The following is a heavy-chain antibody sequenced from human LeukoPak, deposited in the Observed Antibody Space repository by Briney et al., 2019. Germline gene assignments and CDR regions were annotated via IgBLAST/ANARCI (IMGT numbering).Heavy chain of an antibody. J-gene: IGHJ4*02. CDR2: INSDGSST. D-gene: IGHD2/OR15-2a*01. CDR3: ARDYGSMETDY. V-gene: IGHV3-74*01. Sequence: GGSLRLSCASSGFTFSSYWMHWVRQAPGKGLVWVSRINSDGSSTNYADSVKGRFTISRDNAKSTLYLQMNGLRAEDTAVYYCARDYGSMETDYWGQGTLVTVSS. CDR1: GFTFSSYW.